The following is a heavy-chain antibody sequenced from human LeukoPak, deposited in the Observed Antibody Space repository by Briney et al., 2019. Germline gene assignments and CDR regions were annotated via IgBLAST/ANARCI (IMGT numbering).Heavy chain of an antibody. CDR2: ISSSGGSP. D-gene: IGHD2-2*01. CDR1: GFTFSTYA. V-gene: IGHV3-23*01. CDR3: AKDQALSLSSSRALDY. J-gene: IGHJ4*02. Sequence: GGSLRLSCVASGFTFSTYALSWVRQAPGKGLEWVSAISSSGGSPYYADSVNGRFTISRDNSKNTLYLQMSSLRVEDTALYYCAKDQALSLSSSRALDYWGQGTLVTVSS.